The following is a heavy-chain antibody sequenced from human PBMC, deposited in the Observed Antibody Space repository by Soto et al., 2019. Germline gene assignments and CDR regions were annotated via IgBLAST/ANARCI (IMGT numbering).Heavy chain of an antibody. Sequence: NPSETLSLTCAVSGGSISSSNWWSWVRQPPGKGLEWIGEIYHSGSTNYNPSLKSRVTISVDKSKNQFSLRLSSVTAADTAVYYCAREVAVAGTGGGMDVWGQGTTVTVSS. J-gene: IGHJ6*02. CDR2: IYHSGST. V-gene: IGHV4-4*02. CDR1: GGSISSSNW. D-gene: IGHD6-19*01. CDR3: AREVAVAGTGGGMDV.